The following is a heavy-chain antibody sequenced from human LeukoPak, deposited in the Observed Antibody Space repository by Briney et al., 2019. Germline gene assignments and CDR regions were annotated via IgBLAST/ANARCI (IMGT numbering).Heavy chain of an antibody. J-gene: IGHJ4*02. V-gene: IGHV3-15*01. D-gene: IGHD3-10*01. CDR3: TREWYGELPY. CDR2: IKSKIDGGAA. Sequence: PGGSLRLSCAASGFTFSGAWMSWVRQAPGKGLEWVGRIKSKIDGGAAEYAAPVQGRFIISRDDSSDMLHLQMNTLKTEDTAVYYCTREWYGELPYWDQGTLVTVSS. CDR1: GFTFSGAW.